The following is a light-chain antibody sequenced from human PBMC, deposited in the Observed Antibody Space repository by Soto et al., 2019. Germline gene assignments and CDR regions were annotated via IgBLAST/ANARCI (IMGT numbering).Light chain of an antibody. CDR1: QGISSY. CDR2: AAS. V-gene: IGKV1-9*01. J-gene: IGKJ4*02. Sequence: DIQLTQSPSFLSASVGDRVTITCRASQGISSYLAWYQQKPGKAPKLLIYAASTLQSGVPSRFSGSGSGTEFTLTISSLQPEDFATYYCQQLNSWFGGGTKVEIK. CDR3: QQLNSW.